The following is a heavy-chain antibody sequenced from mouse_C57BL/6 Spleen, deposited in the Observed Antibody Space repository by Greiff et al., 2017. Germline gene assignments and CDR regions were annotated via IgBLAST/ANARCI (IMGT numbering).Heavy chain of an antibody. Sequence: EVKLMESGPGMVKPSQSLSLTCTVTGYSITSGYDWHWIRHFPGNKLEWMGYISYSGSTNYNPSLKSRISITHDTSKNHFFLKLNSVTTEETGTYYCARARDYYAMDYWGQGTSVTVSS. CDR3: ARARDYYAMDY. CDR1: GYSITSGYD. V-gene: IGHV3-1*01. CDR2: ISYSGST. J-gene: IGHJ4*01.